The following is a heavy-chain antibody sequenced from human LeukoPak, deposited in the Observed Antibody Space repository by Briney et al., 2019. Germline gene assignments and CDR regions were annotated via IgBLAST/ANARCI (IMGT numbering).Heavy chain of an antibody. CDR3: ARGGTTVTPGLLWFDP. CDR1: GGSISSRY. D-gene: IGHD4-17*01. Sequence: SETLSLACSVSGGSISSRYWSWIRQPPGKGLEWIGYIYYSGSTKYNPSLKSRVTISVDTSKNQFSLKLSSVTAADTAVYYCARGGTTVTPGLLWFDPWGQGTLVTVSS. CDR2: IYYSGST. V-gene: IGHV4-59*11. J-gene: IGHJ5*02.